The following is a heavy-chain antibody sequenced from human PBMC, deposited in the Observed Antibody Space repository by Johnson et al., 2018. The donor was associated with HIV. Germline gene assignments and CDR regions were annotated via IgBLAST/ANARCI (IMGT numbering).Heavy chain of an antibody. CDR3: ARDAKSSTWSPDGTDAFDV. J-gene: IGHJ3*01. CDR1: GFTFSNYA. CDR2: ISSNGGST. V-gene: IGHV3-64*01. Sequence: MLLVESGGDLVQPGGSLRLSCAASGFTFSNYAMHWVRQAPGKGLEYVSAISSNGGSTYYANSVQDMQTRRFTISRDNSKNTLFLQMGSMRPEDMAVYYCARDAKSSTWSPDGTDAFDVWGQGTMVTVSS. D-gene: IGHD1-1*01.